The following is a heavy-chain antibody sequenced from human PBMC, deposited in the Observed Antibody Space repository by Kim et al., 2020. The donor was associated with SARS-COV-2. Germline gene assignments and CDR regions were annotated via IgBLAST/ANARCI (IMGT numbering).Heavy chain of an antibody. CDR2: VNPDSGNT. Sequence: ASVKVSCKASGYTFTTHDINWVRQATGQGLELMGWVNPDSGNTGYAQNFQGRVTMTSNTATSTAYMELSSLRSDDTAVYYCARGRKRSQGNYYYYMDVWGEGTTVTVPS. V-gene: IGHV1-8*01. CDR3: ARGRKRSQGNYYYYMDV. CDR1: GYTFTTHD. D-gene: IGHD4-17*01. J-gene: IGHJ6*03.